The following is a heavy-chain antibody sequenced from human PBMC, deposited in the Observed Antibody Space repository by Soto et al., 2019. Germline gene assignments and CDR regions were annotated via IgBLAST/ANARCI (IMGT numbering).Heavy chain of an antibody. V-gene: IGHV3-23*01. J-gene: IGHJ1*01. CDR2: ISGSDGKT. D-gene: IGHD2-8*01. CDR3: PGDLLNS. Sequence: GGSLRLSCAASGFSFGSYALSWVRQAPGKGLEWVSTISGSDGKTFYADSVKGRFSISRDTSQSTLYLQTDDTGVYFCTTWSPPGDLLNSWGQGTVVTVSS. CDR1: GFSFGSYA.